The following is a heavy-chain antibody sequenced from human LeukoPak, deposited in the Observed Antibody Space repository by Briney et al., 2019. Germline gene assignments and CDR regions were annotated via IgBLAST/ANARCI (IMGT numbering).Heavy chain of an antibody. CDR2: ICHSGSS. CDR3: ARVQPESIAVARLRTDY. D-gene: IGHD6-19*01. Sequence: PSETLSLTCAVSGYSISSGYYWGWIRQPPGKGLEWIGSICHSGSSYYNPSLKSRVTISVDTSKNQFSLKLSSVTAADTALYYCARVQPESIAVARLRTDYWGQGTLVTVSS. J-gene: IGHJ4*02. CDR1: GYSISSGYY. V-gene: IGHV4-38-2*01.